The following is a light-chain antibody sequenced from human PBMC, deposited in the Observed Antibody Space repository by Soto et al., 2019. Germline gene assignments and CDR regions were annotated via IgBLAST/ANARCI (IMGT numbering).Light chain of an antibody. CDR2: SAS. J-gene: IGKJ2*01. Sequence: IQMTQSPSSLSASVGGRVTITCRASQSILAYLNWYQVKLGKPPRLLIFSASNLQSGVPPRFNGSGSGTDFALTIGGVEPDDAATYYCQQTYATASTFGQGTNL. V-gene: IGKV1-39*01. CDR1: QSILAY. CDR3: QQTYATAST.